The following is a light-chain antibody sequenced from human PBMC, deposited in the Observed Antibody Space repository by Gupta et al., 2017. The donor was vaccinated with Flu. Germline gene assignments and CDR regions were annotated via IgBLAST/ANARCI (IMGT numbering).Light chain of an antibody. Sequence: DIQMTQSPSSLSASVGDRVVITCRASQSLSNWLAWYQQKPGKAPKVLISRTSNLESGVPDRFSGSGSGTEFTLTSSSLQPDDFATYYCQQDNGYWTFGQGTKVEIK. J-gene: IGKJ1*01. CDR2: RTS. V-gene: IGKV1-5*03. CDR3: QQDNGYWT. CDR1: QSLSNW.